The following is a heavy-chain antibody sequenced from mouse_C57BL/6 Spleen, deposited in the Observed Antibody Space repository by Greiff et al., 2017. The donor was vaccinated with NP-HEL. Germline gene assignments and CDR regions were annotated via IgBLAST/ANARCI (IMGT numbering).Heavy chain of an antibody. J-gene: IGHJ4*01. CDR1: GFSLSTFGMG. CDR2: IWWDADK. V-gene: IGHV8-8*01. CDR3: ARPIDYAYAMDY. Sequence: QVTLKVSGPGILQPSQTLSLTCSFSGFSLSTFGMGVGWIRQPSGKGLEWLAHIWWDADKYYNPALKSRLTISKDTAKNQVCLKIANVDTADTATYYCARPIDYAYAMDYWGQGTSVTVSA. D-gene: IGHD1-1*02.